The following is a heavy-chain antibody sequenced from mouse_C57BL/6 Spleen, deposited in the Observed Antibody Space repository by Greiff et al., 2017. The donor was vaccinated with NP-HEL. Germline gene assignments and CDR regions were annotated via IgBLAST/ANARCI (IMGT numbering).Heavy chain of an antibody. Sequence: VKLMESGAELVRPGTSVKVSCKASGYAFTNYLIEWVKQRPGQGLEWIGVINPGSGGTNYNEKFKGKATLTADKSSSTAYMQLSSLTSEDSAVYFCASQFLNWFAYWGQGTLVTVSA. CDR3: ASQFLNWFAY. CDR1: GYAFTNYL. J-gene: IGHJ3*01. V-gene: IGHV1-54*01. CDR2: INPGSGGT.